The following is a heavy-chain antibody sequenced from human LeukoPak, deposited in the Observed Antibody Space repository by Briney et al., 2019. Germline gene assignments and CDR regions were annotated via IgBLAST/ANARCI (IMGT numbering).Heavy chain of an antibody. CDR1: GGTFSTYS. D-gene: IGHD2-15*01. CDR2: ISSSSSTI. CDR3: ARYSIHCSGGSCYPYYFDY. V-gene: IGHV3-48*02. Sequence: PGGSLRLSCAASGGTFSTYSMNWVRQAPGKGLEWVSYISSSSSTIYYADSVKGRFTISRDNAKNSLYLQMNSLRDEDTAVYYCARYSIHCSGGSCYPYYFDYWGQGTLVTVSS. J-gene: IGHJ4*02.